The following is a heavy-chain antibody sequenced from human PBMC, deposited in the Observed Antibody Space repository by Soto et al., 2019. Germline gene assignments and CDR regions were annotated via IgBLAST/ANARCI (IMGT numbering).Heavy chain of an antibody. J-gene: IGHJ4*02. Sequence: PSETLSLTCTVSGGSISSSSYYWGWIRQPPGKGLEWIGSIYYSGSTYYNPSLKSRVTISVDTSKNQFSLKLSSVTAADTAVYYCARHIGGSYLRPHYFDYWGQGTLVTVSS. V-gene: IGHV4-39*01. D-gene: IGHD1-26*01. CDR2: IYYSGST. CDR3: ARHIGGSYLRPHYFDY. CDR1: GGSISSSSYY.